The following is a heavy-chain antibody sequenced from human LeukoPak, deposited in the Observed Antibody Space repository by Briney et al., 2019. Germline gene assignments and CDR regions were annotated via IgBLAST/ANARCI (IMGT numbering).Heavy chain of an antibody. CDR3: ASVIRYFDWFPFDY. Sequence: SETLSLTCTVSGGSISSYYWSWIRQPPGKGLEWIGYIYYSGSTNYNPSLKSRVTISVDTSKNQFSLKLSSVTAADTVVYHCASVIRYFDWFPFDYWGQGTLVTVSS. V-gene: IGHV4-59*08. CDR1: GGSISSYY. D-gene: IGHD3-9*01. J-gene: IGHJ4*02. CDR2: IYYSGST.